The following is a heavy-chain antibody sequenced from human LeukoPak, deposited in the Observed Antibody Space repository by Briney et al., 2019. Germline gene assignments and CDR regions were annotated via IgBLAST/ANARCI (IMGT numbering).Heavy chain of an antibody. CDR3: ARHKSYKPHPGWFDP. V-gene: IGHV4-39*01. CDR1: GGSFSDYY. J-gene: IGHJ5*02. CDR2: IYYSGST. D-gene: IGHD5-24*01. Sequence: SETLSLTCAVYGGSFSDYYWGWIRQPPGKGLEWIGSIYYSGSTYYNPSLKSRVTISVDTSKNQFSLKLSSVTAADTAVYYCARHKSYKPHPGWFDPWGQGTLVTVSS.